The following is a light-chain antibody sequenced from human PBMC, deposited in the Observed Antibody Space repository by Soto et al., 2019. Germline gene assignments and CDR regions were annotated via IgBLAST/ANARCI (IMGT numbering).Light chain of an antibody. Sequence: IVLTQSPGTLSLSPGERATLSYRASQRVSSSYLAWYQQKPGQAPRLLIYGASSRATGIPDRFSGSGSGTDFTLTISRLEPEDFAVYYCQQYGSSPGYTFGQGTKLEIK. CDR1: QRVSSSY. V-gene: IGKV3-20*01. CDR3: QQYGSSPGYT. CDR2: GAS. J-gene: IGKJ2*01.